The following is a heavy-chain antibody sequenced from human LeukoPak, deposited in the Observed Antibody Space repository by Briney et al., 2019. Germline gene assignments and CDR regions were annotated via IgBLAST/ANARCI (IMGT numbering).Heavy chain of an antibody. Sequence: GSSGKVSCKSSGGTFSSYAISWVRQAPGQGLEWMGGIIPIFGTANYAQKFQGRVTITADESTSTAYMELSSLRSEDTAVYYCARVSDSSGWSSDYWGQGTLVTVSS. D-gene: IGHD6-19*01. J-gene: IGHJ4*02. V-gene: IGHV1-69*01. CDR3: ARVSDSSGWSSDY. CDR1: GGTFSSYA. CDR2: IIPIFGTA.